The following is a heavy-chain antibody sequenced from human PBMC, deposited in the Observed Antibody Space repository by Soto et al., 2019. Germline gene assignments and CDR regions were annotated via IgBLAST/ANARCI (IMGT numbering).Heavy chain of an antibody. CDR3: ARSRLESVYYYYYGMDV. CDR1: GFTVSSNY. CDR2: IYSGGST. V-gene: IGHV3-53*01. D-gene: IGHD3-3*01. Sequence: GGSLRLSCAASGFTVSSNYMSWVRQAPGKGLEWVSVIYSGGSTYYADSVKGRFTISRDNSKNTLYLQMNSLRAEDTAVYYCARSRLESVYYYYYGMDVWGQGTTVTVSS. J-gene: IGHJ6*02.